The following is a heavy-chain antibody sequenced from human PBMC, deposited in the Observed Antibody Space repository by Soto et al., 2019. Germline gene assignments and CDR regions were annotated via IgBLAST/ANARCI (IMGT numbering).Heavy chain of an antibody. CDR2: IDPSDSYT. CDR3: ASSPRGYCSSTSCRWFGNYYGMDV. Sequence: GESLKISCKGSGYSFTSYWISWVRQMPGKGLEWMGRIDPSDSYTNYSPSFQGHVTISADKSISTAYLQWSSLKASDTAMYYCASSPRGYCSSTSCRWFGNYYGMDVWGQGTTVTVSS. V-gene: IGHV5-10-1*01. D-gene: IGHD2-2*01. J-gene: IGHJ6*02. CDR1: GYSFTSYW.